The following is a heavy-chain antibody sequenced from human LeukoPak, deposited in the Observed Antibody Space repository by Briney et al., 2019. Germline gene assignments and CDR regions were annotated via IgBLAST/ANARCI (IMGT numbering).Heavy chain of an antibody. CDR1: GITLSNYG. D-gene: IGHD3-22*01. V-gene: IGHV3-23*01. CDR3: AKRGVVIRVILVGFDKEAYYFDS. Sequence: GGSLRLSCAVSGITLSNYGMSWVRQAPGKGLEWVAGISDSGGRTNYADSVKGRFTISRDNPKNTLYLQMNSLRAEDTAVYFCAKRGVVIRVILVGFDKEAYYFDSWGQGALVTVSS. CDR2: ISDSGGRT. J-gene: IGHJ4*02.